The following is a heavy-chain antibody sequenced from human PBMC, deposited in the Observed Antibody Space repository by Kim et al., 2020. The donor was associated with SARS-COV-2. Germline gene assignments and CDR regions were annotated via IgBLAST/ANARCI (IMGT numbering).Heavy chain of an antibody. J-gene: IGHJ4*02. CDR3: MRGPRNY. Sequence: GGSLRLSCVASGFIISTYWMTWVRQAPGKGLEWVGNIKEDGSEAYYVDSVKGRFTISRDNAQNSLYLQMNSLRAEDTAVYYCMRGPRNYWGQGALVIVFS. V-gene: IGHV3-7*01. CDR2: IKEDGSEA. CDR1: GFIISTYW.